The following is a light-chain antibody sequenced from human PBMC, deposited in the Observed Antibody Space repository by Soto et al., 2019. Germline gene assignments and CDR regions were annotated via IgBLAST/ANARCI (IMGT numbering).Light chain of an antibody. CDR3: QQYNNWPL. CDR1: QSVSSN. J-gene: IGKJ1*01. V-gene: IGKV3-15*01. Sequence: IVMTQSPATLSVSPGERATLSCRASQSVSSNLAWYQQKPGQAPRLLIYGASSRVTGIPARLSGSGSGTEFTLSISSLQSEDFAVYYCQQYNNWPLFGQGTKVDIK. CDR2: GAS.